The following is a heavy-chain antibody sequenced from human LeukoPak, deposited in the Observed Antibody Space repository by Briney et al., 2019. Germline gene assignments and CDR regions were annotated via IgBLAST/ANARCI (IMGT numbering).Heavy chain of an antibody. Sequence: PSETLSLTCTVSGGSISSYYWSWLRQPPGKGLEWIGYIYTSGSTNYNPSLKSRVTISVDTSKNQFSLKLSSVTAADTAVYYCARLVGATGIDYWGQGTLVTVSS. D-gene: IGHD1-26*01. CDR2: IYTSGST. CDR1: GGSISSYY. CDR3: ARLVGATGIDY. V-gene: IGHV4-4*09. J-gene: IGHJ4*02.